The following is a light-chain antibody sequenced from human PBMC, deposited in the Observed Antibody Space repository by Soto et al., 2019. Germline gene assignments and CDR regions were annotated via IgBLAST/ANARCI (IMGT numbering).Light chain of an antibody. V-gene: IGLV2-14*01. CDR3: SSFTSSSSYV. CDR2: EVT. CDR1: SSDVGGYDY. Sequence: QSALTQPASVSGSPGQSIAISCTGTSSDVGGYDYVSWYQQQPDKAPKLMIYEVTKRPSGVSNRFSGSKSGNTASLTISGLQAEDEADYYCSSFTSSSSYVFGSGTKLTVL. J-gene: IGLJ1*01.